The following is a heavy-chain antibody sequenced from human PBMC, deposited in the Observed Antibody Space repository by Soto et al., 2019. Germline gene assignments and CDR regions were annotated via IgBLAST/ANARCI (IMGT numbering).Heavy chain of an antibody. CDR1: GFAFSRYT. J-gene: IGHJ4*02. CDR2: IGATGSIT. Sequence: GGSLRLSCAASGFAFSRYTMNWVRQAPGQGPEWVAYIGATGSITYYADSVKGRFSISRDNAQNSLFLQLTRLSDADTAAYYCARRAYGDYHFDNWGQGTLVTVSS. D-gene: IGHD4-17*01. CDR3: ARRAYGDYHFDN. V-gene: IGHV3-48*02.